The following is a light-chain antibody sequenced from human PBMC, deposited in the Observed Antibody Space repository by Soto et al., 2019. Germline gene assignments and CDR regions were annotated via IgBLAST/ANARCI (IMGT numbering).Light chain of an antibody. Sequence: SYELTQTSSVSVAPGQTAKITCGGNNIGSKSVHWYQQKAGQAPVLVVHDDSDRPSGIPERFSGSNSANTATLTISRVEAGDEADYYCQVWESIGDQVVFAGGTKVTVL. CDR1: NIGSKS. J-gene: IGLJ2*01. CDR3: QVWESIGDQVV. CDR2: DDS. V-gene: IGLV3-21*02.